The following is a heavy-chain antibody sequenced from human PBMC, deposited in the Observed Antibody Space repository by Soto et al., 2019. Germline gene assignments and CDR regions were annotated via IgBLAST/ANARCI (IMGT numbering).Heavy chain of an antibody. J-gene: IGHJ6*02. CDR2: MSSSGSTI. CDR3: AAIVVVPAAPMDA. CDR1: GFTFSSYD. D-gene: IGHD2-2*01. Sequence: GGSLKLSCAASGFTFSSYDMNWVRQAPGKGLECVSYMSSSGSTIYYADSVKGRFTVSRDNAKSSLYLQMNSLRAEDTAVYYCAAIVVVPAAPMDAWGQGTTVTVSS. V-gene: IGHV3-48*03.